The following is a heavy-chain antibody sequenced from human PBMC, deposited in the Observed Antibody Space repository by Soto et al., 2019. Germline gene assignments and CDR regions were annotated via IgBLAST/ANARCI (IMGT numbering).Heavy chain of an antibody. V-gene: IGHV4-59*01. Sequence: SETLSLTCTVSGGSISSYYWSWIRQPPGKGLEWIGYIYYSGSTNYNPSLKSRVTISVDTSKNQFSLKLSSVTAADTAVYYCARVGTGWLGELLHSGWFDPWGQGTMGTVSS. CDR3: ARVGTGWLGELLHSGWFDP. J-gene: IGHJ5*02. D-gene: IGHD3-10*01. CDR1: GGSISSYY. CDR2: IYYSGST.